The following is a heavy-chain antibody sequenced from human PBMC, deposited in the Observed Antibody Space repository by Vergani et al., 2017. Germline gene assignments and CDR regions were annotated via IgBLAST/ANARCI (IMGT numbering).Heavy chain of an antibody. CDR1: GYSFTSYW. D-gene: IGHD2-2*02. J-gene: IGHJ3*02. V-gene: IGHV5-51*01. Sequence: EVQLVQSGAEVKKPGESLKISCKGSGYSFTSYWIGWVRQMPGKGLEWMGIIYPGDSDTRYSPSFQGQVTISADKSISTDYLQWSSLKASDTAMYYCATRIVVVPAAIRNDAFDIWGQGTMVTVSS. CDR3: ATRIVVVPAAIRNDAFDI. CDR2: IYPGDSDT.